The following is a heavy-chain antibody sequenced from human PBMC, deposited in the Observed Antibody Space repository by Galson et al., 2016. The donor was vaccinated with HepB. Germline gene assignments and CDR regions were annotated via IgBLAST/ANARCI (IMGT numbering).Heavy chain of an antibody. D-gene: IGHD4/OR15-4a*01. V-gene: IGHV3-23*01. Sequence: SLRLSCAASGFTLASYAMTWVRQAPGKGLQWVSSISPSGWSSHDADSVKGRFTTSRDNSRFTLYLQINSLRVEDAAVYYCARHLRVGSGAHRDVFDIWGRGTMVSVSS. CDR1: GFTLASYA. J-gene: IGHJ3*02. CDR3: ARHLRVGSGAHRDVFDI. CDR2: ISPSGWSS.